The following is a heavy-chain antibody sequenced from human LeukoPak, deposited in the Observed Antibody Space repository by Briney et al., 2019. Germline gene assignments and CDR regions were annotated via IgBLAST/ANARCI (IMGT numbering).Heavy chain of an antibody. V-gene: IGHV3-30*02. J-gene: IGHJ4*02. CDR3: AKALTVTTTLEGY. D-gene: IGHD4-17*01. CDR2: IRYDGSNK. Sequence: PGGSLRLSCAASGFTFSSYGMHWVRQAPGKGLEWVAFIRYDGSNKYYADSVKGRFTISRDNSKNTLYLQMNSLRAEDTAVYYCAKALTVTTTLEGYWGQGTLVTVSS. CDR1: GFTFSSYG.